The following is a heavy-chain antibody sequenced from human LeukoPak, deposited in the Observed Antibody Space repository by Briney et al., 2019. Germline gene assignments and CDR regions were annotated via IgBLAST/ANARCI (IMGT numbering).Heavy chain of an antibody. V-gene: IGHV3-74*01. J-gene: IGHJ6*02. CDR1: GFTFSNYW. D-gene: IGHD2-21*02. CDR3: SRDSLSSCGGDCYSGLDV. CDR2: IKSDGSST. Sequence: GGSLRLSCAASGFTFSNYWMHWVRQAPGEALMWVSRIKSDGSSTTYADSVKGRFTISRDNAKNTLYLRMNSLRAEDTAVYYCSRDSLSSCGGDCYSGLDVWGQGTTVTVSS.